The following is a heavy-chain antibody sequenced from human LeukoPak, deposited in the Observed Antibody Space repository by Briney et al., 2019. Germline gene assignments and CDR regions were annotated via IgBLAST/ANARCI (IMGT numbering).Heavy chain of an antibody. Sequence: GGSLRLSCAASGFTFSSYGMHWVRQAPGKGLEWVAVISYDGSNKYYADSVKGRFTISRDNSKNTLYQQMNSLRAEDTAVYYCAKGHDYGDYVDYWGQGTLVTVSS. V-gene: IGHV3-30*18. CDR3: AKGHDYGDYVDY. D-gene: IGHD4-17*01. J-gene: IGHJ4*02. CDR1: GFTFSSYG. CDR2: ISYDGSNK.